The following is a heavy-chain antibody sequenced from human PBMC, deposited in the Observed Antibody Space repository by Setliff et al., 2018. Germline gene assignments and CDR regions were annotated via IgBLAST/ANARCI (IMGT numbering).Heavy chain of an antibody. D-gene: IGHD3-22*01. Sequence: ASVKVSCKTSGFRFTSFGFSWVRQAPGQGLEWMGWISPYSGESNYAQKFQDRLTVTADTSTKTTYMELRSLTSDDTAVYFCVRVPQEALYYYDRGHYIDYWGQGTLVTVSS. CDR3: VRVPQEALYYYDRGHYIDY. CDR1: GFRFTSFG. J-gene: IGHJ4*02. CDR2: ISPYSGES. V-gene: IGHV1-18*01.